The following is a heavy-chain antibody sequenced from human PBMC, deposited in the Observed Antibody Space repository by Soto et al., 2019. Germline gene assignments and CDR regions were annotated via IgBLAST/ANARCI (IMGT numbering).Heavy chain of an antibody. CDR2: IHKRGDT. J-gene: IGHJ4*02. D-gene: IGHD1-1*01. V-gene: IGHV3-66*01. Sequence: EVRLEESGGGLVQSGGSLRLSCVGSGLPVNDNYIRWVRHAPGKGLEWVSVIHKRGDTYYADSVKGRFTLSRDNSKNTVFLQMNSLRDEDTAVYYCASCHWNGPNDFWGPGTLVTVSS. CDR1: GLPVNDNY. CDR3: ASCHWNGPNDF.